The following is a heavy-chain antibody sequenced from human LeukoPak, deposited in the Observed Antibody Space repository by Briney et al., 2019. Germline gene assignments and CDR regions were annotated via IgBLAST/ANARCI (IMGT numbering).Heavy chain of an antibody. CDR2: INPNSGST. J-gene: IGHJ3*02. CDR3: ARDLEWLYPGGAFDI. V-gene: IGHV1-2*02. D-gene: IGHD3-3*01. Sequence: ASVKVSCKASGYTFTGYYMHWVRQAPGQGLEWMGWINPNSGSTNYAQKFQGRVTMTRDTSISTAYMELSRLRSDDTAVYYCARDLEWLYPGGAFDIWGQGTMVTVSS. CDR1: GYTFTGYY.